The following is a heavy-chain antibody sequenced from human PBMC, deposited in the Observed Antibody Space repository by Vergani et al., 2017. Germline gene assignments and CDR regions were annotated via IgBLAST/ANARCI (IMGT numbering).Heavy chain of an antibody. CDR3: VRTVALWFGETKDGGWFDP. CDR2: IHNRGKT. V-gene: IGHV4-38-2*01. J-gene: IGHJ5*02. D-gene: IGHD3-10*01. CDR1: GYSIGSGFY. Sequence: QVRLEESGPGLVKPSETLSLTCSVSGYSIGSGFYWAWIRQSPGEGLQWLTSIHNRGKTYHNPSLKSRVSVSLDTSKNRFSLNLNSVTAADTAVYYCVRTVALWFGETKDGGWFDPWGQGTLVTVTS.